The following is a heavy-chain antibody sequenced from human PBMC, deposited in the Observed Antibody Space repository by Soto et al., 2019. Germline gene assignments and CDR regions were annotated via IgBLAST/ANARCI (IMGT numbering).Heavy chain of an antibody. V-gene: IGHV3-23*01. CDR2: ISGSGGST. Sequence: GGSLRLSCAASGFTFRTYALSWVRQAPGKGLDWVSVISGSGGSTDYAGSVKGRFTISRDNSKNALYLQMNSLRAEDTALYYCARVGGSGWFDAFDIWGQGTMVTVSS. J-gene: IGHJ3*02. D-gene: IGHD6-19*01. CDR1: GFTFRTYA. CDR3: ARVGGSGWFDAFDI.